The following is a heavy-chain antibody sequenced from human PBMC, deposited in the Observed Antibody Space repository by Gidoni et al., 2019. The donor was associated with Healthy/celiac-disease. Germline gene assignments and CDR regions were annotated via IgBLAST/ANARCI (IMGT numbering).Heavy chain of an antibody. CDR2: IYYSGSN. V-gene: IGHV4-39*01. D-gene: IGHD4-17*01. CDR1: GGSISSSSYY. Sequence: QLQLQESGPGLVKPSETLSLTCTVSGGSISSSSYYWGWIRPPPGKGLDWIGSIYYSGSNYYNPSLKSRVTISVDTSKTQFSLKLSSVTAADTAVYYCARRALYGDYLYYFDYWGQGTLVTVSS. CDR3: ARRALYGDYLYYFDY. J-gene: IGHJ4*02.